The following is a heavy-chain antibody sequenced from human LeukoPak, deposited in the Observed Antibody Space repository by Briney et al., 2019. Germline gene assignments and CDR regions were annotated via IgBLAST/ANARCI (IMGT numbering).Heavy chain of an antibody. Sequence: GGSLRLSCAASGFTFSSYSINWVRQAPGKGLEWVSSISSSSSYIYYADSVKGRFTISRDNAKNSLYLQMNSLRAEDTAVYYCARDPLSSSSFGLWGQGTLVTVSS. V-gene: IGHV3-21*01. D-gene: IGHD6-13*01. J-gene: IGHJ4*02. CDR1: GFTFSSYS. CDR3: ARDPLSSSSFGL. CDR2: ISSSSSYI.